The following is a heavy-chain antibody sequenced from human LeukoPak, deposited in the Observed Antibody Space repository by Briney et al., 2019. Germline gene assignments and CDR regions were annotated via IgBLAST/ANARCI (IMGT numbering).Heavy chain of an antibody. J-gene: IGHJ4*02. CDR2: IKQDGSDK. V-gene: IGHV3-7*01. D-gene: IGHD6-13*01. CDR3: ARDKMASIASAGLDY. Sequence: GGSLRLSCAASGFTFTKYWMTWVRQAPGKGLEWVGNIKQDGSDKNYMDSVKGRFTISRDNTKNSVYLQMSSLRAEDTAVYYCARDKMASIASAGLDYWGQGTLVTVSS. CDR1: GFTFTKYW.